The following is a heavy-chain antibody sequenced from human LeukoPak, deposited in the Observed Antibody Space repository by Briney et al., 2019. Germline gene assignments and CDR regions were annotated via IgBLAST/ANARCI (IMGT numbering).Heavy chain of an antibody. CDR3: ASNTGTVFDY. Sequence: KTSETLSLTCTVSGGSFISFYWSWIRQPPGKGLEWIGYISHSGYTTYNPSLKGRVTISGDVSKNQFSLRVSSVTAADTAVYYCASNTGTVFDYWGQGALVTVSS. CDR1: GGSFISFY. D-gene: IGHD7-27*01. V-gene: IGHV4-59*01. J-gene: IGHJ4*02. CDR2: ISHSGYT.